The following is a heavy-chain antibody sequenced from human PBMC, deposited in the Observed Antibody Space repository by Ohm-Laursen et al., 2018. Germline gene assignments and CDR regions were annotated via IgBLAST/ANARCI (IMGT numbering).Heavy chain of an antibody. D-gene: IGHD2/OR15-2a*01. CDR3: AREIDPYYFDY. CDR2: ISYDGSNK. J-gene: IGHJ4*02. CDR1: GFTFSNYA. Sequence: SLRLSCTASGFTFSNYAIHWVRQAPGKGLEWVAVISYDGSNKYYADSVKGRFTISRDNSKNTLHLQMNSLRAEDTAVYYCAREIDPYYFDYWGQGTLVIVSS. V-gene: IGHV3-33*05.